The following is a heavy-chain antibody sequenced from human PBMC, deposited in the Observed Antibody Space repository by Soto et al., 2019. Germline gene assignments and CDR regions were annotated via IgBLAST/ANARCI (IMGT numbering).Heavy chain of an antibody. CDR3: AILGLTMIRRADY. D-gene: IGHD3-22*01. J-gene: IGHJ4*02. CDR1: GGSVNSGNYY. V-gene: IGHV4-61*01. CDR2: IYYSGST. Sequence: SETLSLTCCVSGGSVNSGNYYWSWIRQPPGKGLEWIGYIYYSGSTNYNPSLKSRVTISLDTSKNQFSLSMNSVTAADTAVYSCAILGLTMIRRADYCGQGPLVTVSS.